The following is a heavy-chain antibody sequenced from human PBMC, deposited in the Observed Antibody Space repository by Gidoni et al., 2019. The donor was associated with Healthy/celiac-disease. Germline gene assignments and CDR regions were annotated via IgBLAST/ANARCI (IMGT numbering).Heavy chain of an antibody. V-gene: IGHV3-53*01. CDR3: ARDHDSSGWYYFDY. D-gene: IGHD6-19*01. CDR2: IYSGGST. Sequence: EVQLVESGGGLIQPGGSLRLSCAASGFTVSSNYMSWVRQAPGKGLEWVSVIYSGGSTYYADSVKGRFTISRDNSKNTLYLQMNSLRAEDTAVYYCARDHDSSGWYYFDYWGQGTLVTVSS. J-gene: IGHJ4*02. CDR1: GFTVSSNY.